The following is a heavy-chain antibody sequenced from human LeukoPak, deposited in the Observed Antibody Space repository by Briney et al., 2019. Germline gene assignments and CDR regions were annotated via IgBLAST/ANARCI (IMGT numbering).Heavy chain of an antibody. J-gene: IGHJ4*02. CDR2: INPSGGST. CDR1: GYTFTSYY. V-gene: IGHV1-46*01. Sequence: ASVKVSCKASGYTFTSYYMHWVRQAPGQGLEWMGIINPSGGSTSYAQKFQGRVTMTRDTSTSTVYMELSSLRSEDTAVYYCARDDRLTDYDFWSGYAGDFDYWGQGTLVTVSS. CDR3: ARDDRLTDYDFWSGYAGDFDY. D-gene: IGHD3-3*01.